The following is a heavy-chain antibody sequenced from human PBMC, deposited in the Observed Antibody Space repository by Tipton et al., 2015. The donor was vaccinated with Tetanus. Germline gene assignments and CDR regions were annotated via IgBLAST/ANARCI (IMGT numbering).Heavy chain of an antibody. D-gene: IGHD1-26*01. CDR3: ARVGSGSYLTDY. V-gene: IGHV4-4*02. CDR1: GGSISSSNW. J-gene: IGHJ4*02. CDR2: IYHSGST. Sequence: TLSLTCAVSGGSISSSNWWSWVRQPPGKGLEWIGEIYHSGSTNYNPSLKSRVTISVDKSKNQFPLKLSSVTAADTAVYYCARVGSGSYLTDYWCQGTLVTVSS.